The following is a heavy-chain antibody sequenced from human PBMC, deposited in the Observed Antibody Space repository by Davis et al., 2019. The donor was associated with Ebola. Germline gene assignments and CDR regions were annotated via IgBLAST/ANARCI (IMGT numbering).Heavy chain of an antibody. Sequence: PAGSLRLSCAASGFTFSSYGMHWVRQAPGKGLEWVAFIRFDGSNKYYGDSVKGRFTISRDNPKNTLYLQMNSLRAEDTAVYYCATSGWWYWGQGTLVTVSS. CDR3: ATSGWWY. D-gene: IGHD6-19*01. V-gene: IGHV3-30*02. CDR2: IRFDGSNK. CDR1: GFTFSSYG. J-gene: IGHJ4*02.